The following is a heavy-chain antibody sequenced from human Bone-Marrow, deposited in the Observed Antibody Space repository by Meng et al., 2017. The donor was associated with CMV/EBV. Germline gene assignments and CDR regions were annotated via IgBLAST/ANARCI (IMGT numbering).Heavy chain of an antibody. J-gene: IGHJ4*02. CDR3: AREKGTGEVVGATGNCDF. V-gene: IGHV3-21*01. D-gene: IGHD1-26*01. Sequence: GESLKISCAGSGFTFSSYSMNWVRQAPGKGLEWVSSVSSISSYIYYADSLKGRFTISRDNAKNSLYLQMDSLTAEDTGVYYCAREKGTGEVVGATGNCDFWGQGTLVTVSS. CDR1: GFTFSSYS. CDR2: VSSISSYI.